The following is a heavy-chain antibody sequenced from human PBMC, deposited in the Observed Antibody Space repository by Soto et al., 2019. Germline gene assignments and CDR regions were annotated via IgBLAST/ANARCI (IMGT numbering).Heavy chain of an antibody. V-gene: IGHV3-33*01. CDR3: ARDRRARRYCSGGSCYSYYYYYGMDV. CDR2: IWYDGSNK. CDR1: GFTFSSYG. D-gene: IGHD2-15*01. J-gene: IGHJ6*02. Sequence: GSLRLSCAASGFTFSSYGMHWVRQAPGKGMEWVAVIWYDGSNKYYADSVKGRFTISRDNSKNTLYLQMNSLRAEDTAVYYCARDRRARRYCSGGSCYSYYYYYGMDVCGQGT.